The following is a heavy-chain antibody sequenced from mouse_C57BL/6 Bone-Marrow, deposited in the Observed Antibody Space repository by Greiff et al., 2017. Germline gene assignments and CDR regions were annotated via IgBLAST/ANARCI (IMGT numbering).Heavy chain of an antibody. Sequence: QVQLKESGAELVRPGPSVKVSCKASGYALTNYLIEWVKQRPGQGLEWIGVINPGSGGTKYNEKLKGKGKLTADKSSSTAYMQRSSLTSEDSAGYFGARGRILLPWYFDVWGTGTTVTVSS. CDR2: INPGSGGT. CDR3: ARGRILLPWYFDV. CDR1: GYALTNYL. V-gene: IGHV1-54*01. J-gene: IGHJ1*03. D-gene: IGHD1-1*01.